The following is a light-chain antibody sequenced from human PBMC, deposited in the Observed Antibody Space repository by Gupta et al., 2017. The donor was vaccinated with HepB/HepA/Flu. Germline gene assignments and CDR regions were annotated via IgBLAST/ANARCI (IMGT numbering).Light chain of an antibody. J-gene: IGKJ3*01. CDR3: QQYGRSPLT. V-gene: IGKV3-20*01. CDR1: QSVPNSN. CDR2: GVS. Sequence: EIVLTPSPGPLSLSPGERATLSCRASQSVPNSNLAWYRQKPGQAPRLLIYGVSNRATGIPDRFSGSGSVTDFTLTISRLEPEDFAVYYCQQYGRSPLTFGPGTKVD.